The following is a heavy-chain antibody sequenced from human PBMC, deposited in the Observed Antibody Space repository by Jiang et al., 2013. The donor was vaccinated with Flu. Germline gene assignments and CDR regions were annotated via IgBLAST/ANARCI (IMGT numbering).Heavy chain of an antibody. D-gene: IGHD4-17*01. Sequence: EYGSGLVKPSGTLSLTCAVSGGSISSSNWWSWVRQPPGKGLEWIGEIYHSGSTNYNPSLKSRVTISVGKSKNQFSLKLSSVTAADTAVYYCASVHGDYVLGPYYYYYYGMDVWGQGTTVTVSS. CDR3: ASVHGDYVLGPYYYYYYGMDV. V-gene: IGHV4-4*02. CDR1: GGSISSSNW. CDR2: IYHSGST. J-gene: IGHJ6*02.